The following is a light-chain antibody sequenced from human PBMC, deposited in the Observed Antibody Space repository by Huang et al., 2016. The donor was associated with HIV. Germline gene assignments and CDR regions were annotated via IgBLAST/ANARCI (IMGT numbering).Light chain of an antibody. Sequence: EVVLTQSPATLSLSPGERATLSCRASQTMGSYLAWYQHKPGQPPRLLIYDTAKRATCIPARFSGSGSGTDFTLTISSLEPEDFAVYYCHQRAGWPLFGGGTKVEIK. V-gene: IGKV3-11*01. J-gene: IGKJ4*02. CDR3: HQRAGWPL. CDR1: QTMGSY. CDR2: DTA.